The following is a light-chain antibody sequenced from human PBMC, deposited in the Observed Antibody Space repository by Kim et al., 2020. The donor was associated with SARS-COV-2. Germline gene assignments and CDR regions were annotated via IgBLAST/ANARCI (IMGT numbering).Light chain of an antibody. V-gene: IGKV3-15*01. CDR2: GAF. CDR3: QQYNNWPLT. J-gene: IGKJ4*01. CDR1: QSVRSN. Sequence: EIVMTQSPATLSVSPGERATLSCRASQSVRSNLAWYQQKPGQAPRLLIYGAFSRATGIPARFSGSGSGTEFTLTISSLQSEDFAVYYCQQYNNWPLTFGGGTKVDIK.